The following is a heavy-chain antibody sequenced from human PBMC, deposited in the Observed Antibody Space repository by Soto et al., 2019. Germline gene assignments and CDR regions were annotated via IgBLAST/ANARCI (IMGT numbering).Heavy chain of an antibody. Sequence: QVQVVESGGGVVQPGRSLRLSCVASGFSFSSSGMHWVRQAPGKGLQWVAVIWHDGGNKYNADSVKGRFSISRDNSKNTIYLQMNSLRVEDTAVYYCARGNWKYGYFDYWGQGTLVTVSS. CDR3: ARGNWKYGYFDY. V-gene: IGHV3-33*01. CDR2: IWHDGGNK. J-gene: IGHJ4*02. D-gene: IGHD1-7*01. CDR1: GFSFSSSG.